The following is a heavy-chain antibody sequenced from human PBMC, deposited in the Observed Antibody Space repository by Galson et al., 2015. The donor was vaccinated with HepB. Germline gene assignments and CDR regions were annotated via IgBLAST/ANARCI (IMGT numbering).Heavy chain of an antibody. Sequence: SLRLSCAASGFTFSSYAMSWVRQAPGKGLEWVSAISGSGGSTYYADSVKGRFTISRDNSKNTLYLQMNSLRAGDTAVYYCAKPTLGYCSSTSCYFRGAFDIWGQGTMVTVSS. V-gene: IGHV3-23*01. CDR3: AKPTLGYCSSTSCYFRGAFDI. CDR2: ISGSGGST. J-gene: IGHJ3*02. CDR1: GFTFSSYA. D-gene: IGHD2-2*01.